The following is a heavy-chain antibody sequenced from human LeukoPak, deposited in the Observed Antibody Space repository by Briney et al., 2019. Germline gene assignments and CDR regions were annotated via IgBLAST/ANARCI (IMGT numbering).Heavy chain of an antibody. J-gene: IGHJ4*02. CDR2: IYYSGST. CDR1: GGSISSSSYY. D-gene: IGHD4-17*01. V-gene: IGHV4-39*01. CDR3: ARHQIDCGDLYYFDY. Sequence: SETLSLTCTVSGGSISSSSYYWGWIRQPPGKGLEWIGSIYYSGSTYYNPSLKSRVTISVDTSKNQFSLKLSSVTAADTAVYYCARHQIDCGDLYYFDYWGQGTLVTVSS.